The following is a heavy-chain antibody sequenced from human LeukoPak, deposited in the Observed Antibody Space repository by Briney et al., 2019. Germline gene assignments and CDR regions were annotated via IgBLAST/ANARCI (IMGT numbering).Heavy chain of an antibody. CDR1: GFTFNSYG. D-gene: IGHD6-19*01. J-gene: IGHJ4*02. CDR3: AKDQTPIAVAGTMDY. V-gene: IGHV3-30*18. Sequence: PGRSLRLSCAASGFTFNSYGMHWVRQAPGKGLEWVAVISYDGSNKYYADSVKGRFTISRDNSKNTLYLQMNSLRAEDTAVYYCAKDQTPIAVAGTMDYWGQGTLVTVSS. CDR2: ISYDGSNK.